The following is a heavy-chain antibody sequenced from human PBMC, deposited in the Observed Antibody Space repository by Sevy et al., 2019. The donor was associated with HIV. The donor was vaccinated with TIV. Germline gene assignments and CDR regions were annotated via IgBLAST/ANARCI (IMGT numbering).Heavy chain of an antibody. CDR1: GDSISSGGHY. Sequence: SETLSLTCTVSGDSISSGGHYGTWIRQRPGVGLEWIGDIYHSGRTHYSSSLDSRVTIFLDMSQNQFSLRLTSVTAADTAVYFCARDASLVTTVDYFDYWGQGILVTVSS. CDR2: IYHSGRT. J-gene: IGHJ4*02. CDR3: ARDASLVTTVDYFDY. D-gene: IGHD4-17*01. V-gene: IGHV4-31*03.